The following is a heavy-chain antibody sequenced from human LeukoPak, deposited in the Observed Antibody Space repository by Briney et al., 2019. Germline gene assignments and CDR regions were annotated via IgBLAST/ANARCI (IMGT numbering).Heavy chain of an antibody. Sequence: SETLSLTCAVYGGSFSGYYWSWIRQPPGKGLKWIGEINHSGSTNYNPSLKSRVTISVDTSKNQFSLKLSSVTAADTAVYYCARWVPRYDFWSARAFDIWGQGTMVTVSS. CDR3: ARWVPRYDFWSARAFDI. CDR1: GGSFSGYY. V-gene: IGHV4-34*01. CDR2: INHSGST. J-gene: IGHJ3*02. D-gene: IGHD3-3*01.